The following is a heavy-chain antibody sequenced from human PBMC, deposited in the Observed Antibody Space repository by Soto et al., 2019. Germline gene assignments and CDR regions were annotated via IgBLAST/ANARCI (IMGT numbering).Heavy chain of an antibody. D-gene: IGHD3-22*01. CDR1: GYTFTSYS. CDR3: ARGPTPDYDSSGYEQ. J-gene: IGHJ4*02. V-gene: IGHV1-18*04. Sequence: ASVKVSCKASGYTFTSYSISWVRQAPGQGLEWMGWISPYNGNTNYAQTLQGRVSMTTDTSTSTAFMELRSLRSDDTAVYYCARGPTPDYDSSGYEQWAQGTLVTVSS. CDR2: ISPYNGNT.